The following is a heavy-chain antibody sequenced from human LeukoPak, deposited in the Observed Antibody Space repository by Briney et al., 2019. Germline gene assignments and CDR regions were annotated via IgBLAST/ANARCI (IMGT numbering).Heavy chain of an antibody. Sequence: GGSLRLSCSASGFTFSSYAMHWVRQAPGKGLEYVSAISSNGGSTYYADSVKGRFTISRDNSKNTLYLQMSSLRAEDTAVYYCARGRGYNWNDGGWWFDPWGQGTLVTVSS. CDR1: GFTFSSYA. J-gene: IGHJ5*02. CDR3: ARGRGYNWNDGGWWFDP. V-gene: IGHV3-64D*06. CDR2: ISSNGGST. D-gene: IGHD1-1*01.